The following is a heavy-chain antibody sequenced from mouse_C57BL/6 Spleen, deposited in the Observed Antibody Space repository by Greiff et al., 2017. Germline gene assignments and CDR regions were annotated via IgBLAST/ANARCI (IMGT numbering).Heavy chain of an antibody. CDR1: GYTFTSYG. Sequence: QVQLQQSGAELARPGASVKLSCKASGYTFTSYGISWVKQRTGQGLEWIGEIYPRSGNTYYNEKFKGKATLTADKSSSTAYMELRSLTSEDSAVCYCARSSYSNYLAYWGQGTLVTVSA. CDR3: ARSSYSNYLAY. V-gene: IGHV1-81*01. CDR2: IYPRSGNT. D-gene: IGHD2-5*01. J-gene: IGHJ3*01.